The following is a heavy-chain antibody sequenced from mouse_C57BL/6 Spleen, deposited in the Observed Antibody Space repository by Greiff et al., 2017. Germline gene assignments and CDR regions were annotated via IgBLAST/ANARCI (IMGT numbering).Heavy chain of an antibody. Sequence: ESGPGLVKPSQSLSLTCSVTGYSITSGYYWNWIRQFPGNKLEWMGYISYDGSNNYNPSLKNRISITRDTSKNQLFLKLNSVTTEDTATYYCARDDYGSSYGYFDVWGTGTTVTVSS. V-gene: IGHV3-6*01. CDR1: GYSITSGYY. D-gene: IGHD1-1*01. J-gene: IGHJ1*03. CDR3: ARDDYGSSYGYFDV. CDR2: ISYDGSN.